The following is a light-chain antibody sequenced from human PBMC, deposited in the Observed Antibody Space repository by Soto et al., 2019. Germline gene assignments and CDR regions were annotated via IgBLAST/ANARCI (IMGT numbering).Light chain of an antibody. V-gene: IGLV2-14*01. CDR1: SSDVGRYNY. Sequence: QSALTQPAAVSGPPGQSITISCTGTSSDVGRYNYVSWYQQHSGKAPKLVIYEVRNRPSGISNRFSASKSGNTASLTISGLQAEEEGYYYCPSYTTHTTLVFGGGTQLTVL. CDR3: PSYTTHTTLV. CDR2: EVR. J-gene: IGLJ2*01.